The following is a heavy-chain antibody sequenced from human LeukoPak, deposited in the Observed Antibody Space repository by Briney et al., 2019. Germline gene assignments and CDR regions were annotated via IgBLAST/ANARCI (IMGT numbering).Heavy chain of an antibody. CDR2: INPNSGGT. V-gene: IGHV1-2*02. CDR3: ARDGSYNWNRAAVYYYMDV. D-gene: IGHD1/OR15-1a*01. CDR1: GYTFTGYY. J-gene: IGHJ6*03. Sequence: GASVKVSCKASGYTFTGYYMHWVRQAPGQGLEWMGWINPNSGGTNYAQKFQGRVTMTRDTSISTAYMELSRLRSDDTAVYYCARDGSYNWNRAAVYYYMDVWGKGTTVTVSS.